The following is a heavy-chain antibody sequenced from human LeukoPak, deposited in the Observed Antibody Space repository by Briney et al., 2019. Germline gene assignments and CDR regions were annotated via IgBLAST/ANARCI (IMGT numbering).Heavy chain of an antibody. CDR3: VGEDGYSSGASPSYYGMDV. CDR2: ITGSGGYI. J-gene: IGHJ6*02. V-gene: IGHV3-23*01. Sequence: PGGSLRLSCAASDFTFSSYAVNWVRQAPGKGLEWVSAITGSGGYINYADSVKGRFTISRDNSKNTVFLQMNSLRADDTAVYYCVGEDGYSSGASPSYYGMDVWGQGTTVPVSS. CDR1: DFTFSSYA. D-gene: IGHD5-24*01.